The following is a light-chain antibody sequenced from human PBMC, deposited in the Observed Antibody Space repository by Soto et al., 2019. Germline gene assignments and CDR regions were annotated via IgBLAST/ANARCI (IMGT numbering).Light chain of an antibody. Sequence: QSVLTQPASVSGSPGQSITISCTGTSSDVGGYNYVSWYQQHPDKAPKLMIYEVTNRPSGVSFRFSGSKSGNTASLTISGLQPEDEADYYCSSYTSTSTXXVFGTGT. V-gene: IGLV2-14*01. J-gene: IGLJ1*01. CDR3: SSYTSTSTXXV. CDR1: SSDVGGYNY. CDR2: EVT.